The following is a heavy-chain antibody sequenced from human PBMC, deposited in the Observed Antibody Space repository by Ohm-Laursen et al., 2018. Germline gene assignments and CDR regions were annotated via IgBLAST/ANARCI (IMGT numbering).Heavy chain of an antibody. J-gene: IGHJ6*02. CDR2: IKSKTDGGTT. V-gene: IGHV3-15*01. D-gene: IGHD3-3*01. CDR1: GFTFSNAW. Sequence: GSLRLSCSASGFTFSNAWMSWVRQAPGKGLEWVGRIKSKTDGGTTDYAAPVKGRFTISRDDSKNTLYLQMNSLKTEDTAVYYCTTAALWSGYYYYYYYGMDVWGQGTTVTVSS. CDR3: TTAALWSGYYYYYYYGMDV.